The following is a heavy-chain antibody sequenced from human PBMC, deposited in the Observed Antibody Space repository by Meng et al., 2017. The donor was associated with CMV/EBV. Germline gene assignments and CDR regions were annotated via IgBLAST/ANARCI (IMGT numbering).Heavy chain of an antibody. Sequence: QVQLQEDGPGLVKPSQPLSPTCTVSGGSISSGSYYWSWIRQPAGKGLEWIGRIYTSGSTNYNPSLKSRVTISVDTSKNQFSLKLSSVTAADTAVYYCARVRGGRIDYWGQGTLVTVSS. V-gene: IGHV4-61*02. CDR1: GGSISSGSYY. J-gene: IGHJ4*02. CDR2: IYTSGST. CDR3: ARVRGGRIDY.